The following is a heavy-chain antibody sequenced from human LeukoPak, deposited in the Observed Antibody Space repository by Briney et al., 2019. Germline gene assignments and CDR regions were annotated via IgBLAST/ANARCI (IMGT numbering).Heavy chain of an antibody. CDR1: GFTFSDHA. V-gene: IGHV3-30*04. D-gene: IGHD2-15*01. CDR2: ISYDGRNK. Sequence: GGSLRLSCAASGFTFSDHAIHWVRQAPGKGLEWVALISYDGRNKYYADSVKGRFTSSRDNSKNTLYLQMNSLRPEDTAVYYCASPGSVVAGGFEGFPWGQGTLVTVSS. J-gene: IGHJ5*02. CDR3: ASPGSVVAGGFEGFP.